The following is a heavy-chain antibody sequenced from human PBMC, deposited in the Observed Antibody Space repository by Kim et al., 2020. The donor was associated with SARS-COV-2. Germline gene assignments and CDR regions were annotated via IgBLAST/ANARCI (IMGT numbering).Heavy chain of an antibody. CDR1: GFTVSSNY. J-gene: IGHJ6*02. V-gene: IGHV3-53*01. D-gene: IGHD5-12*01. CDR2: IYSGGST. CDR3: AREEDDSGYGTYYYGMDV. Sequence: GGSLRLSCAASGFTVSSNYMSWVRQAPGKGLEWVSVIYSGGSTYYADSVKGRFTISRDNSKNTLYLQMNSLRAEDTAAYYCAREEDDSGYGTYYYGMDVWGQGTTVTVSS.